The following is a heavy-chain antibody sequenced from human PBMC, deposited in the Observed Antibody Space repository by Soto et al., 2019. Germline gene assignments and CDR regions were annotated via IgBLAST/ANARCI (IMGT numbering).Heavy chain of an antibody. CDR3: ARYNSYAIDY. CDR1: VTSMSSYY. Sequence: ETLSGTCTVSVTSMSSYYWSWIRQPPGKGLEWIANIHYIGSTNYNPSVAIRVTLSVDTSKNQFSLKMTSVTAADRAMYFCARYNSYAIDYWGRGTLVSAPQ. D-gene: IGHD2-8*01. V-gene: IGHV4-59*01. CDR2: IHYIGST. J-gene: IGHJ4*01.